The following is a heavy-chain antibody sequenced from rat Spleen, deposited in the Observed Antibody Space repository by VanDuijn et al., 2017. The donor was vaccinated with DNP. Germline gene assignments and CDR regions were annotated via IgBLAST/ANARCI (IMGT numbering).Heavy chain of an antibody. D-gene: IGHD1-11*01. CDR1: GFTFSDYA. Sequence: EVQLVESGGGLVQPGNSLKLSCAASGFTFSDYAMAWVRQSPMKGLEWVVTIIYDGTSTFYRDSVKGRFTISKDFAQNTLYLQMDSLRSEDTATYYCTTRGNNGGYDYWGQGVMVTVSS. CDR3: TTRGNNGGYDY. V-gene: IGHV5S10*01. J-gene: IGHJ2*01. CDR2: IIYDGTST.